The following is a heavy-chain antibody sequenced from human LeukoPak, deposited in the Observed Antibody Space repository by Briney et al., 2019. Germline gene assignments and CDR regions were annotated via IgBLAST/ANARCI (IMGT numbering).Heavy chain of an antibody. V-gene: IGHV3-48*03. Sequence: GSLRLFCAASGFTFSSYEMNWVRQAPGKGLEWVSYISSSGSTIYYADSVKGRFTISRDNAKNSLYLQMNSLRAEDTAIYYCARAGRCSSTSCYFFDYWGQGTLVTVSS. CDR2: ISSSGSTI. CDR3: ARAGRCSSTSCYFFDY. CDR1: GFTFSSYE. D-gene: IGHD2-2*01. J-gene: IGHJ4*02.